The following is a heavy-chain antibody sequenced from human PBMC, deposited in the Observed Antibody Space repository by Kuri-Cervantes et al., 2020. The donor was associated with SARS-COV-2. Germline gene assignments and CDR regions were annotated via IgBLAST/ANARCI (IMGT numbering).Heavy chain of an antibody. CDR3: ASLLLWQQFAH. Sequence: GSLRLSCAIYGGAFNSYSWRGSASPQGRGWSDLEKSIIASLKSRVTISVDESKNQFSLKLNSVTAADTAVYYCASLLLWQQFAHWGQGILVTVSS. CDR2: SIIA. CDR1: GGAFNSYS. V-gene: IGHV4-34*01. D-gene: IGHD5-24*01. J-gene: IGHJ4*02.